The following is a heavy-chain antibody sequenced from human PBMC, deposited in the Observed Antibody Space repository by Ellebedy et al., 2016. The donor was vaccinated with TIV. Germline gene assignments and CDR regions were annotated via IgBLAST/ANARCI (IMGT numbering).Heavy chain of an antibody. CDR1: GFTFSAYV. CDR3: TKRAEGWGFFDY. Sequence: PGGSLRLSCATSGFTFSAYVMAWVRQIPGKGLEWVSAMSEYDGRTFYPDSVKGRFTISRDNSRDTLFLQMNSLRAEDTAVYYCTKRAEGWGFFDYWGQGILVTVSS. V-gene: IGHV3-23*01. D-gene: IGHD3-16*01. J-gene: IGHJ4*02. CDR2: MSEYDGRT.